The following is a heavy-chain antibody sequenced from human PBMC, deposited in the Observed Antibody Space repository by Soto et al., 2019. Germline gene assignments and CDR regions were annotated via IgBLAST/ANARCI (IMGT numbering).Heavy chain of an antibody. CDR3: ARVASLAAFY. J-gene: IGHJ4*02. CDR1: GFTFSSYW. Sequence: EVQLVESGGGLVQPGGSLRLSCADSGFTFSSYWMSWVRQAPGKGLEWVANIKQDGNEKYYVDSVKGRFTISRDNAKNSLYLQMNCLRAEDTAVYYCARVASLAAFYWGQGTLVTVSS. V-gene: IGHV3-7*05. D-gene: IGHD6-6*01. CDR2: IKQDGNEK.